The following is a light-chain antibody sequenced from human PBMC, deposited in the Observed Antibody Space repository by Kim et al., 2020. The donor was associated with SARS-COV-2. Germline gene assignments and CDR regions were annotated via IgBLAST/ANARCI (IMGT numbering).Light chain of an antibody. CDR1: QSVSSF. V-gene: IGKV3-11*01. CDR2: DAS. CDR3: QQRTKWPRSLT. Sequence: PGERATLSCRASQSVSSFLAWYQQKPGQAPRRLIYDASSRATGIPARFSGSGSGTDFTLTISSLEPEDFAVYYCQQRTKWPRSLTCGQGTRLEIK. J-gene: IGKJ5*01.